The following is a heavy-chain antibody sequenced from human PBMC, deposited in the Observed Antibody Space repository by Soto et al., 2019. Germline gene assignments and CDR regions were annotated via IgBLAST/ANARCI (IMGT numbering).Heavy chain of an antibody. CDR3: ARERERYFDWAGVGHWGMDV. Sequence: GGSLRLSCAASGFTFSSYSMNWVRQAPGKGLEWVSSISSSSSYIYYADSVKGRFTISRDNAKNSLYLQMNSLRAEDTAVYYCARERERYFDWAGVGHWGMDVWGQGTTVTVSS. CDR1: GFTFSSYS. D-gene: IGHD3-9*01. J-gene: IGHJ6*02. CDR2: ISSSSSYI. V-gene: IGHV3-21*01.